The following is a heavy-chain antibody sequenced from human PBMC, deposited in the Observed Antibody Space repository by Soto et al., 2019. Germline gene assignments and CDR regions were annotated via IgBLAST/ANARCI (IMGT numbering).Heavy chain of an antibody. Sequence: ASVKVSCKASGFTFSSSAVQRVRQARGQRLEWIGKIVVGSGNTNYAQKFQERVTITRDMSTSTAYMELSSLRSEDTAFYYCAAFDPGPMGFDPWGQGTPVTVSS. CDR1: GFTFSSSA. J-gene: IGHJ5*02. CDR2: IVVGSGNT. CDR3: AAFDPGPMGFDP. D-gene: IGHD3-9*01. V-gene: IGHV1-58*01.